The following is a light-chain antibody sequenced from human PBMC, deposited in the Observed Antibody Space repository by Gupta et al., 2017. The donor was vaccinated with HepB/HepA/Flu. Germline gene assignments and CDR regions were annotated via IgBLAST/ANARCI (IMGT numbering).Light chain of an antibody. CDR2: DAS. CDR3: QQYDNLPRT. CDR1: QDISNY. Sequence: DIQMTQSPFSLSASVGDRVTITCQASQDISNYLNWYQQKPGKAPKLLIYDASNLETGVPSRFSGSGSVTDFTFTISSLQPEDIATYYCQQYDNLPRTFGQGTRLEIK. J-gene: IGKJ5*01. V-gene: IGKV1-33*01.